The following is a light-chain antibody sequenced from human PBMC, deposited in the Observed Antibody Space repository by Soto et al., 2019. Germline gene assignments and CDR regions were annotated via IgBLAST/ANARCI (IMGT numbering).Light chain of an antibody. V-gene: IGLV2-14*01. CDR1: SSDVGGYNY. J-gene: IGLJ1*01. CDR3: SSYTSSSTLLYV. Sequence: QSVLTQPASVSGSPGQSMTISCTGTSSDVGGYNYVSWYQQHPGKAPKLMIYDVSNRPSGFCNRFSGSKSGNTASLTISGLQAEDEADYYCSSYTSSSTLLYVFGTGTKLTVL. CDR2: DVS.